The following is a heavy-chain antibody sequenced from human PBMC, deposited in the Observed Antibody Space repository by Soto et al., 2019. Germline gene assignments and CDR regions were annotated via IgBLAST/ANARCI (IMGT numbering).Heavy chain of an antibody. V-gene: IGHV3-23*01. D-gene: IGHD3-10*01. CDR1: GFTFGSRA. CDR2: ITDNGGDS. CDR3: ARGSEDSYPGSRIFDF. J-gene: IGHJ4*02. Sequence: EVQLLVSGGDLVQPGGSLRLSCVDSGFTFGSRAMSWVRQAPGEGLEWVSTITDNGGDSKSADSVRGRFAISRDNSKNILYLQMNSLRAEDSAVYYCARGSEDSYPGSRIFDFWGRGTLVSVSS.